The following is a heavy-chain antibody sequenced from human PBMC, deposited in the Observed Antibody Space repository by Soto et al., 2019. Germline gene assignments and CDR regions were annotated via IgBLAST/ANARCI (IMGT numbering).Heavy chain of an antibody. CDR2: INPNFGAA. V-gene: IGHV1-69*13. J-gene: IGHJ3*02. CDR1: GYTFTIYY. CDR3: ARGDYYDSSGLDAFDI. Sequence: ASVNVSCKASGYTFTIYYVRWVRQAPGQGLEWMGGINPNFGAANYAQKFQGRVTITADESTSTAYMELSRLRSEDTAVYYCARGDYYDSSGLDAFDIWGQGTMVTVSS. D-gene: IGHD3-22*01.